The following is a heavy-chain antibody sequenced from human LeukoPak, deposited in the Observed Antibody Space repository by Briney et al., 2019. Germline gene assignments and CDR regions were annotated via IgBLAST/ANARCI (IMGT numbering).Heavy chain of an antibody. CDR1: GGSITSSFY. CDR2: IYNSGGT. Sequence: SETLSLTCTVSGGSITSSFYWSWIRQSPGKGLEWIGYIYNSGGTKYNPSLKSRLTISVDTSKNQFSLNLSSVTAADTAVYYCARNAPPEYSSSSAWFDPWGQGTLVTVSS. J-gene: IGHJ5*02. V-gene: IGHV4-59*01. CDR3: ARNAPPEYSSSSAWFDP. D-gene: IGHD6-6*01.